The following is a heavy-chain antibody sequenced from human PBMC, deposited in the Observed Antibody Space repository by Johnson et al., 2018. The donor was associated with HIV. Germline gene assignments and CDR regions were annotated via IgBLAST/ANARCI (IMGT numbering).Heavy chain of an antibody. CDR2: IAHDESIT. CDR3: ARAVTPFGDWEAF. D-gene: IGHD3-10*01. J-gene: IGHJ3*01. Sequence: VQLVESGGGVVQPGGSLRLSCAASGFTFADYGMHWVRQPPGKGLEWVAFIAHDESITHYADSVKGRFTMSRDNSKNTLYLQMKSLRPEDTSIYYCARAVTPFGDWEAF. CDR1: GFTFADYG. V-gene: IGHV3-30*02.